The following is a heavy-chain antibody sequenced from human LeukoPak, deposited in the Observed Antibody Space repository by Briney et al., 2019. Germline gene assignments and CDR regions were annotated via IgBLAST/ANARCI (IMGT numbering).Heavy chain of an antibody. CDR1: GFTFSSYS. Sequence: GGSLRLSCAASGFTFSSYSMNWVRQAPGKGLEWVSYISSSSSTIYYADSVKGRFTISRDNAKNSLYLQMNSLRAEDTAVYYCARDDYATDYWGQGTLVTVSS. CDR2: ISSSSSTI. CDR3: ARDDYATDY. J-gene: IGHJ4*02. D-gene: IGHD4-17*01. V-gene: IGHV3-48*04.